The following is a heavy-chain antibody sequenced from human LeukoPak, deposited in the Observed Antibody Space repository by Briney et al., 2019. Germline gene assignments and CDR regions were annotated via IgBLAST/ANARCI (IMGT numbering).Heavy chain of an antibody. J-gene: IGHJ6*02. Sequence: PGGSLRLSCAASGFTLSSYAMHWVRQAPGKGLEWVAVISYDGSNKYYADSVKGRFTISRDNSKNTLYLQMNSLRAEDTAVYYCARGTKDDDFWSGYLDTLYYYYGMDVWGQGTTVTVSS. V-gene: IGHV3-30-3*01. CDR3: ARGTKDDDFWSGYLDTLYYYYGMDV. CDR1: GFTLSSYA. CDR2: ISYDGSNK. D-gene: IGHD3-3*01.